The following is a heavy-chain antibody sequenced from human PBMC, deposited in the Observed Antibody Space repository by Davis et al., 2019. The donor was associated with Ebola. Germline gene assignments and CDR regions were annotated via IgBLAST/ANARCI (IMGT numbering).Heavy chain of an antibody. CDR1: GFTFSSSW. CDR2: IKTDGSET. CDR3: ARGSRNMDV. Sequence: PGGSLRLSCAASGFTFSSSWMHWVRQAPGKGLVWVSRIKTDGSETTHADSVKGRFTISRDNAKDSLYLQMNSLRAEDTAVYYCARGSRNMDVWGQGTTVTVSS. V-gene: IGHV3-74*01. J-gene: IGHJ6*02.